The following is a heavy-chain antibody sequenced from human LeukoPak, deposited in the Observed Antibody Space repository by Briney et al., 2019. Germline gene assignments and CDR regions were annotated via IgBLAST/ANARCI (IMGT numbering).Heavy chain of an antibody. D-gene: IGHD3-22*01. CDR2: ISAYNGNT. Sequence: ASVKVSFKASGYTFTSYGISWVRQAPGQGLEWMGWISAYNGNTNYAQKLQGRVTMTTDTSTSTAYMELRSLRSDDTAVYYCARGDTMIVEEYFQHWGQGTLVTVSS. CDR1: GYTFTSYG. CDR3: ARGDTMIVEEYFQH. J-gene: IGHJ1*01. V-gene: IGHV1-18*01.